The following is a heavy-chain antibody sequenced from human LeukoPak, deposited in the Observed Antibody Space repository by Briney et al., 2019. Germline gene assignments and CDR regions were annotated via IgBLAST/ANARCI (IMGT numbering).Heavy chain of an antibody. Sequence: PGGSLRLSCAASELSVRSNYMSWVRQAPGKGLEWVSLIYTGGNTYYADSVKGRFTLSRDNSKNTVYLQMNSLRVEDTAMYYCASISDLLYYFDSWGQGTLVTVSS. J-gene: IGHJ4*02. V-gene: IGHV3-66*01. CDR2: IYTGGNT. CDR1: ELSVRSNY. CDR3: ASISDLLYYFDS.